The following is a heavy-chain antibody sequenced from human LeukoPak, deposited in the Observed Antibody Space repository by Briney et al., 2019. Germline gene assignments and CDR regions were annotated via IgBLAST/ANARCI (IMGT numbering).Heavy chain of an antibody. CDR2: LSGSGSNT. CDR3: AKFRAAAGPRDFDY. J-gene: IGHJ4*02. D-gene: IGHD6-13*01. Sequence: AMTWVRQAPGKGLEWVSTLSGSGSNTYYADSVKGRFSISRDDSQSTLYLQMNSLRAEDTAVYYCAKFRAAAGPRDFDYWGQGTLVTVSS. CDR1: A. V-gene: IGHV3-23*01.